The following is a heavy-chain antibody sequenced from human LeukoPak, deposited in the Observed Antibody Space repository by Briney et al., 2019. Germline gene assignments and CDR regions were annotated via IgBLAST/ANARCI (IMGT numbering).Heavy chain of an antibody. CDR3: ARVTYGSGTYGAFDY. CDR1: GYTFTSYY. V-gene: IGHV1-46*01. D-gene: IGHD3-10*01. J-gene: IGHJ4*02. CDR2: INPSGGST. Sequence: EAPVTVSCKASGYTFTSYYMHWVRQAPGQGLEWMGIINPSGGSTIYAQKFQGRVTMTRDMSTSTVYMEPNSLRAEDTAVYYCARVTYGSGTYGAFDYWGQGTLVTVSS.